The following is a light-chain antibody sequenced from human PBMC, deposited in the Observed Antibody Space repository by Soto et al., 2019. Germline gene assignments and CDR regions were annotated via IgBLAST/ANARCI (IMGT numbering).Light chain of an antibody. CDR1: SSDVGAYNY. Sequence: QSVLTQPASVSGSPGQSITISCTGTSSDVGAYNYVSWYQQYPGKAPKVIIFEVRKRPSGVSNRFSGSKSGDTASLTISGLQAEDEADYYCSSYRSSTNFVLGNGTKVT. CDR3: SSYRSSTNFV. CDR2: EVR. V-gene: IGLV2-14*01. J-gene: IGLJ1*01.